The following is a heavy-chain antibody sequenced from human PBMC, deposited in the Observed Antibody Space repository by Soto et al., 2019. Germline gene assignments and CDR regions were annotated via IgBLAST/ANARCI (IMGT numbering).Heavy chain of an antibody. J-gene: IGHJ4*02. D-gene: IGHD2-15*01. CDR3: AKIHGGSCYSDVDY. CDR2: ICGSGGST. Sequence: EVQLLESGGGLVQPGGSLRLSCAASGFTFSDYAMTWVRQAPGKGLEWVSVICGSGGSTYYADSVKGRFTISRDNSKNTLFLQLNSLRAEDTAVYYCAKIHGGSCYSDVDYWGQGTLVTVTS. V-gene: IGHV3-23*01. CDR1: GFTFSDYA.